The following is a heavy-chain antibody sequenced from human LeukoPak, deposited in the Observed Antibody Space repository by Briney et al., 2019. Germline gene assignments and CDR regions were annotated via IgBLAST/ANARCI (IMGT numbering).Heavy chain of an antibody. CDR2: INHSGST. CDR1: GGSFSGYY. Sequence: PSETLSLTCAVYGGSFSGYYWSWIRQPPGKGLEWIGEINHSGSTNYNPSLKSRVTISVDTSKNQFSLKLSSVTAADTAVYYCARTTTVRGTYYMDVWGKGTTVTISS. CDR3: ARTTTVRGTYYMDV. J-gene: IGHJ6*03. V-gene: IGHV4-34*01. D-gene: IGHD3-10*01.